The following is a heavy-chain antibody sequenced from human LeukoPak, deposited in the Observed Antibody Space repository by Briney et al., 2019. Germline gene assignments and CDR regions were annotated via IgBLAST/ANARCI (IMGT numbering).Heavy chain of an antibody. D-gene: IGHD3-3*01. CDR1: GFTFSSYA. V-gene: IGHV3-23*01. Sequence: GGSLRLSCAASGFTFSSYAMSWVRQAPGKGLEWVSAISGSGGSAYYADSVKGRLTISRDNSKNTLYLQMNSLRAEDTAVYYCAKDRSIFGVVIMFAADYWGQGTLVTVSS. CDR3: AKDRSIFGVVIMFAADY. CDR2: ISGSGGSA. J-gene: IGHJ4*02.